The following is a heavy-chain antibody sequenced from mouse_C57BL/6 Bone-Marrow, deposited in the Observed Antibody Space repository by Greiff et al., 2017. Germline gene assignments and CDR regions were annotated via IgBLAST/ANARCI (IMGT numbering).Heavy chain of an antibody. CDR2: IDPDNGDT. V-gene: IGHV14-4*01. CDR3: TNPYWDLY. Sequence: VHVQQSGAELVRPGASVKLSCTASGFNFKDDYMHWVKQRPEQGLEWIGWIDPDNGDTEYASKFQGKATITADTSSNTAYLQLSSLTSEDTAVYYYTNPYWDLYWGQGTSVTVSA. CDR1: GFNFKDDY. J-gene: IGHJ4*01. D-gene: IGHD4-1*01.